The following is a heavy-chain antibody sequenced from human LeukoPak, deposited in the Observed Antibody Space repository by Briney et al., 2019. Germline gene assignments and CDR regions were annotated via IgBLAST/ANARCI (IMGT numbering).Heavy chain of an antibody. D-gene: IGHD1-26*01. CDR2: IYYSGST. J-gene: IGHJ4*02. CDR1: GGSVSSGTYY. V-gene: IGHV4-61*01. Sequence: SETLSLTCTVSGGSVSSGTYYWSWIRQPPGKGLEWIGYIYYSGSTNYNPSLKSRVTISVDTSKNQFSLKLSSVTAADTAVYYCARDRVRGNSTPFFDYWGQGTLVTVSS. CDR3: ARDRVRGNSTPFFDY.